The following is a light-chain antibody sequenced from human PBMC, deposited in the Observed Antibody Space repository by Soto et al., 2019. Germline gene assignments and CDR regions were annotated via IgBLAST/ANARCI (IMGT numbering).Light chain of an antibody. CDR2: KAS. Sequence: DIQMTQSPSTLSASVGDRVTITCRARQSISSWWAWYQQKPGKAPKLLIYKASSLESGVPSRFSGSGSGTEFTLTISSLQPDDFATYYCQQYNSYSPITFGQGTRLEIK. J-gene: IGKJ5*01. CDR1: QSISSW. CDR3: QQYNSYSPIT. V-gene: IGKV1-5*03.